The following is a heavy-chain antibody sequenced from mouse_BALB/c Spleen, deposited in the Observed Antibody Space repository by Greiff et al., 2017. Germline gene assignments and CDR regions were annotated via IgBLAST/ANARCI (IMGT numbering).Heavy chain of an antibody. CDR3: ARQLGLRLAWFAY. V-gene: IGHV1-74*01. CDR1: GYSFTSYW. D-gene: IGHD3-2*01. CDR2: IDPSDSET. J-gene: IGHJ3*01. Sequence: QVQLQQSGPQLVRPGASVKISCKASGYSFTSYWMHWVKQRPGQGLEWIGMIDPSDSETRLNQKFKDKATLTVDKSSSTAYMQLSSPTSEDSAVYYCARQLGLRLAWFAYWGQGTLVTVSA.